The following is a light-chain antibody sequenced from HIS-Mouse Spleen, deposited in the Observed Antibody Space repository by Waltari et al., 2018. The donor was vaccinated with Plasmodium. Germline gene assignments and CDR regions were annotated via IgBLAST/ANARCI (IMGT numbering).Light chain of an antibody. CDR3: QQSYSTWT. CDR2: AAY. V-gene: IGKV1-39*01. CDR1: QSISSY. Sequence: DIQMTQSPSSLSASVGDRVTITCRASQSISSYLNLYQQKPGKAPKLLIYAAYSLQIGVPPRFSGSGSGTDFTLTISSLQPEYFATYYCQQSYSTWTFGQGTKVEIK. J-gene: IGKJ1*01.